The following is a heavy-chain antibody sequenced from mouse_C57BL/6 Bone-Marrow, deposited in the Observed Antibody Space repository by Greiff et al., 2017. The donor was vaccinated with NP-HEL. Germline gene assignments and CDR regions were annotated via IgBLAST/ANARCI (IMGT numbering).Heavy chain of an antibody. Sequence: EVQRVESGGGLVQPGGSMKLSCVASGFTFSNYWMNWVRQSPEKGLEWVAQIRLKSDNYATHYAESVKGRFTISRDDSKSSVYLQMNNLSAEDTGIYYCTLITTVFFDYWGQGTTLTVSS. CDR2: IRLKSDNYAT. CDR3: TLITTVFFDY. V-gene: IGHV6-3*01. CDR1: GFTFSNYW. D-gene: IGHD1-1*01. J-gene: IGHJ2*01.